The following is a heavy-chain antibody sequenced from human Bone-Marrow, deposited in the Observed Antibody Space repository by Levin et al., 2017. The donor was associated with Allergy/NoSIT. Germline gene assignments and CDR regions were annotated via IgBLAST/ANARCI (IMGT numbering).Heavy chain of an antibody. D-gene: IGHD5-12*01. CDR1: GFTISTHY. CDR2: IHSGGRK. V-gene: IGHV3-66*01. Sequence: RGESLKISCAASGFTISTHYMSWVRQVPGKGLEWVSIIHSGGRKNYADSVKGRFTISRDNYNNTLYLQMNSLRGEDTAIYYCARDDVVATNHWGQGTLVIVSS. CDR3: ARDDVVATNH. J-gene: IGHJ4*02.